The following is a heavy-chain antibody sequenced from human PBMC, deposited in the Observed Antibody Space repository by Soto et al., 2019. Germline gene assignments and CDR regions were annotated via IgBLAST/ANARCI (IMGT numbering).Heavy chain of an antibody. CDR1: GYTFTSYG. V-gene: IGHV1-18*01. D-gene: IGHD2-2*01. CDR2: VSAYNGNT. CDR3: ARDPRTTLGYCSSSSCFSLDP. J-gene: IGHJ5*02. Sequence: QVQLVQSGVEVKKPGASVKVSCKASGYTFTSYGINWVRQAPGQGLESMGCVSAYNGNTNYAQKLQGRVTMTTDTSTSTAYMELRSLRSDDTAVYYCARDPRTTLGYCSSSSCFSLDPWGQGTLVTVSS.